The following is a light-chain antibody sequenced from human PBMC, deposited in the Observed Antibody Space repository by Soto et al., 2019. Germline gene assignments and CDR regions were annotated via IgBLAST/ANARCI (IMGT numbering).Light chain of an antibody. CDR1: QSISSY. J-gene: IGKJ5*01. CDR3: QQSYSTPHPS. CDR2: AAP. Sequence: DRQMTQSPSSLSASVGDRVTITCLASQSISSYLNWYQQKPGKAPKLLIYAAPSLQSGVPSRFSGSGSGTDFTLTISSLQPEDFATYYCQQSYSTPHPSFGQGTRLEI. V-gene: IGKV1-39*01.